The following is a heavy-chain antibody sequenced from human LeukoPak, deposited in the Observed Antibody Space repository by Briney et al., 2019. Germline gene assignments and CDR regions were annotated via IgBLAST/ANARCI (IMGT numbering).Heavy chain of an antibody. J-gene: IGHJ5*02. CDR2: ISGSGGST. V-gene: IGHV3-23*01. Sequence: GGSLRLSCTASGFSFSTYAMNWVRQAPGKGLEWVSGISGSGGSTYYSDSVKGRFTISRDNSNNTLYLQMNSLRVEDSAVYYCAKDRRPEHITVILVVITTPPFDPWGQGTLVTVSS. CDR1: GFSFSTYA. CDR3: AKDRRPEHITVILVVITTPPFDP. D-gene: IGHD3-22*01.